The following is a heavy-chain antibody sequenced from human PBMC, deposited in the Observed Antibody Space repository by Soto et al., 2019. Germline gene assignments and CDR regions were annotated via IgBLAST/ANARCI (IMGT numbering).Heavy chain of an antibody. CDR1: GFTFSHYW. V-gene: IGHV3-74*01. Sequence: EVQLVESGGGLVQPGGSLRLSCAASGFTFSHYWMHWVRQAPGKGLVWVSRIRSDGSDTTYTGSVKGRFTISRDNAKNMLFLQMNSLRAEDTAVYYCAIVITAGSRSFDYWGQGTLVTVSS. D-gene: IGHD3-22*01. CDR2: IRSDGSDT. J-gene: IGHJ4*02. CDR3: AIVITAGSRSFDY.